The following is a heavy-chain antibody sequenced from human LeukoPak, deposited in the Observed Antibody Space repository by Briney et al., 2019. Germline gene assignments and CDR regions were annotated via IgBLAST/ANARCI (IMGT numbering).Heavy chain of an antibody. V-gene: IGHV3-30*02. J-gene: IGHJ3*01. CDR1: GFTFRSYG. CDR2: IQYDGSHE. CDR3: AKDLFF. D-gene: IGHD3-9*01. Sequence: PGGSLTLSCAASGFTFRSYGMHWVRQAPGKGLEWVSFIQYDGSHENYSDSVKGRFTISRDNSRNTLYLQMYSLRPDDTAVYYCAKDLFFWGQGTVVTVSS.